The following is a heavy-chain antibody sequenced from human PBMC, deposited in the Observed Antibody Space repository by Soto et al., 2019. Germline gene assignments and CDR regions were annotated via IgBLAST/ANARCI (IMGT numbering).Heavy chain of an antibody. J-gene: IGHJ4*02. Sequence: QITLKESGPALVKPTQTLTLTCTFSGFSLTTSGVGVGWIRQPPGKALEWLAVIYWDDDKRYSPSVKRRLTTTKDTSKNQAVLTMTNTDPVDTATYYCAQRGTVFDYWGQGTLVTVSS. CDR2: IYWDDDK. CDR1: GFSLTTSGVG. V-gene: IGHV2-5*02. D-gene: IGHD3-10*01. CDR3: AQRGTVFDY.